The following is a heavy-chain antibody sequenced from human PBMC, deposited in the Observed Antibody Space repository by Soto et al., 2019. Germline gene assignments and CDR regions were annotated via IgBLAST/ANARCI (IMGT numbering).Heavy chain of an antibody. V-gene: IGHV3-9*01. D-gene: IGHD6-13*01. J-gene: IGHJ3*02. Sequence: GVSLRLSCAASGFTFDDYTMHWVRQAPGKGLEWVSGISWNSGSIGYADSVKGRFTISRDNAKNSLYLQMNSLRAEDTALYYCAFGIAAAGIDAFDIWGQGTMVTVSS. CDR2: ISWNSGSI. CDR3: AFGIAAAGIDAFDI. CDR1: GFTFDDYT.